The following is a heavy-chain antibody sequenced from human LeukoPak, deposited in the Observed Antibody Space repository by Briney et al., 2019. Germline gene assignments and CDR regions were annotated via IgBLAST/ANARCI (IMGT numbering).Heavy chain of an antibody. Sequence: SETLSLTCSVTGASLQNYYWSWIRGPAGRGLVWIGRISSFGMTDYNPSLTSRVTMSVDTSKNQFSLTLRSVTAADTAMYYCARDRAGDDSVVRLDYWGQGILVTVSS. D-gene: IGHD2-15*01. CDR3: ARDRAGDDSVVRLDY. CDR2: ISSFGMT. J-gene: IGHJ4*02. CDR1: GASLQNYY. V-gene: IGHV4-4*07.